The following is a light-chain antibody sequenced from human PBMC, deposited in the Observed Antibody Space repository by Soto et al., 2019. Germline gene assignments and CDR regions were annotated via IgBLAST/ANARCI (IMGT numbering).Light chain of an antibody. Sequence: DIQMTQSPSSLSASVGDRVTITCRASQSISSYLNWYQQKPGKAPKLLIYAASSLQSGVPSRFSGSGSGTEFTLTISSLEPEDFAVYYCQQLTDWPPQWTFGQGTKVDIK. CDR2: AAS. CDR1: QSISSY. J-gene: IGKJ1*01. V-gene: IGKV1-39*01. CDR3: QQLTDWPPQWT.